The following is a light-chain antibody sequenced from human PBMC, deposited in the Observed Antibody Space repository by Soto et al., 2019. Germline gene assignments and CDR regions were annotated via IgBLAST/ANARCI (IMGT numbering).Light chain of an antibody. CDR1: HSITSY. CDR2: AAS. V-gene: IGKV1-39*01. J-gene: IGKJ1*01. Sequence: DIKMTQSPSSLSASVEDRVIITCLASHSITSYLNRYQQKHGKAAELLIYAASSLQSGVPSRFSGGGSGRDVTLTISSLQPEDFSTYYCQQSYSTPWTFGQGTKVDIK. CDR3: QQSYSTPWT.